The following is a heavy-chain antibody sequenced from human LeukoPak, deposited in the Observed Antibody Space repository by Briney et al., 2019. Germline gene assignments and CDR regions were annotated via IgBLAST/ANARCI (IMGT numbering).Heavy chain of an antibody. CDR2: ISSNGGST. J-gene: IGHJ4*02. D-gene: IGHD1-1*01. Sequence: PGGSLRLSCSASGFTFSSYAMHWVRQAPGKGLEYVSAISSNGGSTYYADSVKGRFTISRDNSKNTLYLQMSSLRAEDTAVYYCARVNINNWHSCDYWGQGTLVTVSS. CDR3: ARVNINNWHSCDY. CDR1: GFTFSSYA. V-gene: IGHV3-64D*06.